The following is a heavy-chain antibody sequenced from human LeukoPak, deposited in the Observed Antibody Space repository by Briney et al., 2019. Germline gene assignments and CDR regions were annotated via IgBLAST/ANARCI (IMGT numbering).Heavy chain of an antibody. CDR1: GGTFSSYA. CDR2: IIPIFGTA. D-gene: IGHD6-13*01. Sequence: ASVKVSCKASGGTFSSYAISWVRQAPGQGLEWMGGIIPIFGTANYAQKFQGRVTITADESTSTAYMELSSLRSEDTAVYYCAARIAAAGTQPFDYWGQGTLVTVS. J-gene: IGHJ4*02. V-gene: IGHV1-69*13. CDR3: AARIAAAGTQPFDY.